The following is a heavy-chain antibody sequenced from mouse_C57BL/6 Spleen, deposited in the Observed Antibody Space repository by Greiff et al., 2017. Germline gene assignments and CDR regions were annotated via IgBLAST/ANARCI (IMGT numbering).Heavy chain of an antibody. Sequence: VQLQESGPGLVAPSQCLSITCTVSGFSLTGYGVHWVRQPPGKGLEWLVLIWSDGSTTYNSALKSRLSISKENSRRQVILKVSSRQTDETAMYYCAGQFDSEAYYYAMDDWGQGTSVTVSS. CDR3: AGQFDSEAYYYAMDD. J-gene: IGHJ4*01. CDR2: IWSDGST. D-gene: IGHD3-2*01. CDR1: GFSLTGYG. V-gene: IGHV2-6*02.